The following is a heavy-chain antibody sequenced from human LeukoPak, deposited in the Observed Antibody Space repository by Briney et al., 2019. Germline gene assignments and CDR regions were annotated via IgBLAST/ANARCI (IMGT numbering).Heavy chain of an antibody. CDR3: ARVPFCYYYMEV. Sequence: ASVRVSCKASGGTFSSYAISWVRQAPGQGLEWMGWISAFNGNTNYAQKLQGRVTMTTDTSTSTAYMELRSLRSDDTAVYYCARVPFCYYYMEVWGKGTTVTVSS. V-gene: IGHV1-18*01. CDR1: GGTFSSYA. J-gene: IGHJ6*03. CDR2: ISAFNGNT.